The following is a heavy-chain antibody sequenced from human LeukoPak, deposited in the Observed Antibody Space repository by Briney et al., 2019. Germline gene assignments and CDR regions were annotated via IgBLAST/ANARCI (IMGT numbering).Heavy chain of an antibody. Sequence: GGSLRLSCAASGFRFSSYGMHWVRQTPGKGLEWVALMSYDGSHKYYADSVKGRFTISRDNAKNSLYLQMNSLRAEDTAVYYCARETPPRGYSTWGQGTMVTVSS. CDR2: MSYDGSHK. CDR3: ARETPPRGYST. D-gene: IGHD6-13*01. V-gene: IGHV3-30*03. J-gene: IGHJ3*01. CDR1: GFRFSSYG.